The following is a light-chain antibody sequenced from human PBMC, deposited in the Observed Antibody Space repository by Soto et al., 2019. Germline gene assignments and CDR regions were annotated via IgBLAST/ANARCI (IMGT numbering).Light chain of an antibody. J-gene: IGKJ4*01. CDR3: QQRSNWPLT. CDR1: QNVSSY. CDR2: DAS. V-gene: IGKV3-11*01. Sequence: EIVLTQSPATLSLSPGERANLSCRASQNVSSYLAWYQQKPGQAPRLLIYDASNRATGIPARFSGSGSGTDFTLTISSLEPEDFAVYYCQQRSNWPLTFGGGTKVEIK.